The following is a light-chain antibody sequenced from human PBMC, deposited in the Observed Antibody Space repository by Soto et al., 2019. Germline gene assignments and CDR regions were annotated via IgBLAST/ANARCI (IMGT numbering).Light chain of an antibody. CDR1: SSDVGGYNY. J-gene: IGLJ1*01. CDR3: SSYTSSSLYV. CDR2: DVS. V-gene: IGLV2-14*01. Sequence: QSALTQPASVSGSPGQSIAISCTGTSSDVGGYNYVSWYQQHPGKAPKLIIYDVSNRPSGVSNRFSGSKSGNAAPLTISGLQAEDEADYYCSSYTSSSLYVFGTGTKVTVL.